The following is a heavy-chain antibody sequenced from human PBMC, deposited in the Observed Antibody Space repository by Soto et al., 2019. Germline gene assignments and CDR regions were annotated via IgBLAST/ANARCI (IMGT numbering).Heavy chain of an antibody. CDR3: ANHLWFGELSH. V-gene: IGHV3-23*01. J-gene: IGHJ4*02. D-gene: IGHD3-10*01. Sequence: EAQLLESGGGLVQPGGSLRLSCAASGFTFSSYVMSWVRQAPGKGLEWVSVISGSGGSTYYADSVKGRLTISRDKSQNTLYLQMNSLRAEDTAVDYCANHLWFGELSHWGPGTLVTFSS. CDR2: ISGSGGST. CDR1: GFTFSSYV.